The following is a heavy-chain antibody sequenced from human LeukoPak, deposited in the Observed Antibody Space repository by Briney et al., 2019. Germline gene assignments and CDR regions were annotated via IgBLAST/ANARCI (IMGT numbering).Heavy chain of an antibody. V-gene: IGHV1-8*01. D-gene: IGHD2-15*01. CDR3: AITSRILHLHPDY. Sequence: ASVKVSCKASGYTFTSYDINWVRQATGQGLEWMGWMNPNSGNTGYAQKFQGRVTMTRNTSISTAYMELSSLSSEDTAVYYCAITSRILHLHPDYWGQGTLVTVSS. CDR2: MNPNSGNT. CDR1: GYTFTSYD. J-gene: IGHJ4*02.